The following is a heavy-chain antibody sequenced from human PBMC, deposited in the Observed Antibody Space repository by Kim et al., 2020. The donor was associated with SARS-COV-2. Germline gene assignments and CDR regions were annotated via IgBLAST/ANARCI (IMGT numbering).Heavy chain of an antibody. Sequence: GGSLRLSCAASGFTFSSYSMNWVRQAPGKGLEWVSYISSSSSTIYYADSVKGRFTISRDNAKNSLYLQMNSLRDEDTAVYYCARANGWFREVFYTFERYFAYWGQGTLVTVSS. D-gene: IGHD3-10*01. CDR3: ARANGWFREVFYTFERYFAY. J-gene: IGHJ4*02. CDR1: GFTFSSYS. CDR2: ISSSSSTI. V-gene: IGHV3-48*02.